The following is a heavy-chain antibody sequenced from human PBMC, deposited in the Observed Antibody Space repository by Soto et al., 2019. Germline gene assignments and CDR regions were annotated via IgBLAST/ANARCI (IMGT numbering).Heavy chain of an antibody. J-gene: IGHJ6*02. CDR3: ATDTVPLHFYYYYGMDV. CDR2: IGSSSSYI. Sequence: EVQLVESGGGLVKPGGSLRLSCAASGFTFSSYSMNWVRQAPGKGLEWVSSIGSSSSYIYYADSLKGRSAISRDNAKNSRNLQMHSLRAEDTSVYYCATDTVPLHFYYYYGMDVWGQGTTVTVSS. V-gene: IGHV3-21*01. CDR1: GFTFSSYS. D-gene: IGHD4-17*01.